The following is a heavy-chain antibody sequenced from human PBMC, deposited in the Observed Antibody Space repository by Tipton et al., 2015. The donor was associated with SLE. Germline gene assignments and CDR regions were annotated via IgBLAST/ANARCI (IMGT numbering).Heavy chain of an antibody. CDR2: INGDGSFT. CDR3: ARGKYYFDY. J-gene: IGHJ4*02. V-gene: IGHV3-74*01. Sequence: SLRLSCAASGFTFSSDWMHWVRQAPGKGLVWVSNINGDGSFTNYADSVKGRFTISRDNSKNTLYLQMNSLRPEDTAVYYCARGKYYFDYWGQGALVTVSS. CDR1: GFTFSSDW.